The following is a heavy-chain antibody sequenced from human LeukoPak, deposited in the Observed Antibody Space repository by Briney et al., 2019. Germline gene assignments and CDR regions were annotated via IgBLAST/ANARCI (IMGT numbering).Heavy chain of an antibody. V-gene: IGHV4-38-2*02. J-gene: IGHJ1*01. CDR2: IYHSGST. D-gene: IGHD6-13*01. Sequence: KTSETLSLTCTVSGYSISSGYYWGWIRQPPGKGLEWIGSIYHSGSTYYNPSLKSRVTISVDTSKNQFSLKLSSVTAADTAVYYCARVAAGIGFFQHWGQGTLVTVSS. CDR3: ARVAAGIGFFQH. CDR1: GYSISSGYY.